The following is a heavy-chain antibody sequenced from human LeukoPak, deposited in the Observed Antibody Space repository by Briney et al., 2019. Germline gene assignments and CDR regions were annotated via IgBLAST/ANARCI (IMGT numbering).Heavy chain of an antibody. CDR1: GFTFSSYS. V-gene: IGHV3-21*01. CDR3: ARESFSSSWSPDY. Sequence: GGSLRLSCAASGFTFSSYSMNWVRQAPGKGLEWVSSISSSSSYIYYADSVKGRFTISRDNAKNSLHLQMNSLRAEDTAVYYCARESFSSSWSPDYWGQGTLVTVSS. CDR2: ISSSSSYI. J-gene: IGHJ4*02. D-gene: IGHD6-13*01.